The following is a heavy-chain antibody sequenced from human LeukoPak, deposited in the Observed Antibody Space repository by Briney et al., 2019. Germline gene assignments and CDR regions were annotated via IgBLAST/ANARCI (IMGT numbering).Heavy chain of an antibody. V-gene: IGHV3-23*01. Sequence: GGSLRLSCAASGFTFSSYAMRWVRQAPGKGLGWVSAISGSGGSTYYADSVKGRFTISRDNSKNTLYLQMNSLRAEDTAVYYCAKGGYHLNDYYGMDVWGQGTTVTVSS. CDR2: ISGSGGST. CDR1: GFTFSSYA. CDR3: AKGGYHLNDYYGMDV. D-gene: IGHD2-2*01. J-gene: IGHJ6*02.